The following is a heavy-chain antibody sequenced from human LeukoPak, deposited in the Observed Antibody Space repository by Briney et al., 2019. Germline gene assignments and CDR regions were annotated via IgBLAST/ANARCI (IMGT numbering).Heavy chain of an antibody. D-gene: IGHD2-2*01. Sequence: PGGSLRLSCAASGFTFSNYEMNWVRQAPGKGLEWVSYISSSGSSINYADSVKGRFTTSRDNAENSLSLQMNSLRAEDTAGYYCSRVACSSTTCYLAYWGQGTLVTVSS. CDR3: SRVACSSTTCYLAY. J-gene: IGHJ4*02. CDR2: ISSSGSSI. CDR1: GFTFSNYE. V-gene: IGHV3-48*03.